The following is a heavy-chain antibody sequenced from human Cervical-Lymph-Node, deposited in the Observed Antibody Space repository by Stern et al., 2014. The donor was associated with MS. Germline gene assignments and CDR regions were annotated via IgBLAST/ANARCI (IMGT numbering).Heavy chain of an antibody. CDR2: IIPIFGTA. V-gene: IGHV1-69*01. D-gene: IGHD5-24*01. CDR1: GGTFSSNA. Sequence: VQLGESGAEVKKPGSSVKVSCKASGGTFSSNAINWVRPAPGQRLEWMGGIIPIFGTANFAQKFQGRVTITADESTSTAYMELSSLRSEDTAVYYCARGKRWLQLGFDYWGQGTLVTVSS. J-gene: IGHJ4*02. CDR3: ARGKRWLQLGFDY.